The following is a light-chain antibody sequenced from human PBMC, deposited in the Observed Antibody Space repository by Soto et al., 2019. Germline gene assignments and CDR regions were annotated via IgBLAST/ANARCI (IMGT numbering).Light chain of an antibody. CDR3: QQLSEYPLT. CDR1: QAISSF. J-gene: IGKJ4*01. Sequence: IQLTQSPSSLSASIGDRVTISCRASQAISSFLAWYQHKPGKAPKLLIYAASTLQSGVPARFSGSGSGTDFTLTIRSLHPEDFATYYCQQLSEYPLTFGGGTKVEI. CDR2: AAS. V-gene: IGKV1-9*01.